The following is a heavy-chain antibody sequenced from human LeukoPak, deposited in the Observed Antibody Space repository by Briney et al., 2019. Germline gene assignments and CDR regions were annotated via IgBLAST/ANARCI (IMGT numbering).Heavy chain of an antibody. J-gene: IGHJ4*02. D-gene: IGHD3-10*02. CDR1: GGSISSYY. CDR2: IYYSGST. Sequence: PSETLSLTCTVSGGSISSYYWSWIRQPPGKGLEWIGYIYYSGSTNYNPSLKSRVTISVDTSKNQFSLKLSSVTAADTAVYYCARGSPRYVLNYWGQGTLVTVSS. V-gene: IGHV4-59*01. CDR3: ARGSPRYVLNY.